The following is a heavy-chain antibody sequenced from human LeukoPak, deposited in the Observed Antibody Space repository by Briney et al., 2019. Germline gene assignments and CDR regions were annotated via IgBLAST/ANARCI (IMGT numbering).Heavy chain of an antibody. CDR2: IYYSGST. D-gene: IGHD3-10*01. CDR1: GGSISSGGYS. V-gene: IGHV4-61*08. CDR3: ARDRNHYYGIDY. J-gene: IGHJ4*02. Sequence: SETLSLTCAVSGGSISSGGYSWSWIRQPPGKGLEWIGYIYYSGSTNYNPSLKSRVTISVDTSKNQFSLKLSSVTAADTAVYYCARDRNHYYGIDYWGQGTLVTVSS.